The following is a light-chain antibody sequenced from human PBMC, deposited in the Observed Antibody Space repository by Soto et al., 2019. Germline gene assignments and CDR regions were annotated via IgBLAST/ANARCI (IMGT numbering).Light chain of an antibody. CDR1: QSVSSSY. V-gene: IGKV3-20*01. CDR2: GAS. Sequence: EIVLTQSPGTLSLSPGERGTLSCRASQSVSSSYLAWYQQKPGQAPRLLIYGASSRATGIPDRFSGSGSGTAFTLTISRLETEDFAVYYCQQYVSSQGFGKGTKVDI. J-gene: IGKJ1*01. CDR3: QQYVSSQG.